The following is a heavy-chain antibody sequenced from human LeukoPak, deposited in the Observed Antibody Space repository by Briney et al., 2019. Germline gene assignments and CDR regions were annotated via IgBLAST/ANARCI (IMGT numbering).Heavy chain of an antibody. CDR3: ARPTYCGSDCYFNFDY. CDR1: GYTFATYF. D-gene: IGHD2-21*02. V-gene: IGHV1-2*02. CDR2: IKPNSGVT. J-gene: IGHJ4*02. Sequence: ASVKVSCKTSGYTFATYFMHWVRQAPGQGLEWMGYIKPNSGVTNYAQKFRGRVTMTWDTSISTDYMELSGLTSDDTAIYYCARPTYCGSDCYFNFDYWGQGTLVTVSS.